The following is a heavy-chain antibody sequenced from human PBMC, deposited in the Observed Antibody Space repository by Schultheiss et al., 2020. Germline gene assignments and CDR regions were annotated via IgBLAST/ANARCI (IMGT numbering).Heavy chain of an antibody. Sequence: SATLSLTCTVSGGSISSGGYYWSWIRQPAGKGLEWIGRIYTSGSTNYNPSLKSRVTMSVDTSKNQFSLKLSSVTAADTAVYYCARDDGVVAATYFDYWGQGTLVTVAS. CDR2: IYTSGST. V-gene: IGHV4-61*02. J-gene: IGHJ4*02. D-gene: IGHD2-15*01. CDR3: ARDDGVVAATYFDY. CDR1: GGSISSGGYY.